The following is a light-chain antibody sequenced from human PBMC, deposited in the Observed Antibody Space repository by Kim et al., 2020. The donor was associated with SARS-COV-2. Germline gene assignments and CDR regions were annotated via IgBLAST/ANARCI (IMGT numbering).Light chain of an antibody. CDR2: GKT. V-gene: IGLV3-19*01. CDR1: SLRRFY. CDR3: NSRDSTDNHWV. J-gene: IGLJ3*02. Sequence: ALGQTVRITCQGDSLRRFYASWYQQKPGQAPVLVIYGKTNRPSGIPDRFSGSSSGNTASLTITGAQAEDEADYYCNSRDSTDNHWVFGGGTQPTVL.